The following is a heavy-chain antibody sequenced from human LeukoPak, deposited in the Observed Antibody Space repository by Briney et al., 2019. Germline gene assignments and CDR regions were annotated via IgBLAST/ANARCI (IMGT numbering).Heavy chain of an antibody. CDR2: INEDGGER. V-gene: IGHV3-7*01. Sequence: GGSLRLSCAASGFTLSRYWMSWVSQASGKGLEWVANINEDGGERHYVDTVKGRFTISRDNAKNSLYLQMNSLRAEDTAVYYCARGGNLENWGRGTLVTVSS. D-gene: IGHD1-14*01. CDR1: GFTLSRYW. CDR3: ARGGNLEN. J-gene: IGHJ4*02.